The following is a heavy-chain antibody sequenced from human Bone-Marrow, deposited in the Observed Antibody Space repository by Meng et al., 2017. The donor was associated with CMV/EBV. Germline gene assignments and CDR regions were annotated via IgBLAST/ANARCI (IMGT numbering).Heavy chain of an antibody. J-gene: IGHJ4*02. CDR3: ATDLTTVTTLFDY. Sequence: ASVKVSCKVSGYTLTELSMHWVRQAPGKGLEWMGGFVPEDGETIYAQKFQGRVTMTEDTSTDTAYMELSSLRSEDTAVYYCATDLTTVTTLFDYWGQGTLVTVSS. CDR1: GYTLTELS. V-gene: IGHV1-24*01. CDR2: FVPEDGET. D-gene: IGHD4-17*01.